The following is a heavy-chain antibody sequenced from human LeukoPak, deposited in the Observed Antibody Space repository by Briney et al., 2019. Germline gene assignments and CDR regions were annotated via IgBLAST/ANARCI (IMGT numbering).Heavy chain of an antibody. Sequence: SETLSLTCTVAGASISSGSYDWGWLRQPPGKGLDWIGIIYYRGSTYYNPSLKSRVTKTVETSQNQCSLTLSSVTTADTAVYYCARSITMVRGVISWFDPGGQGTRVTVS. J-gene: IGHJ5*02. D-gene: IGHD3-10*01. CDR2: IYYRGST. CDR1: GASISSGSYD. V-gene: IGHV4-39*07. CDR3: ARSITMVRGVISWFDP.